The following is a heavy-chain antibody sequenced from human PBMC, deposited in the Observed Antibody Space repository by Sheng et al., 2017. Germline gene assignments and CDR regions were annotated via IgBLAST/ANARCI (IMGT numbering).Heavy chain of an antibody. Sequence: QVQLVESGGGVVQPGRSLRLSCAASGFTFSSYAMHWVRQAPGKGLEWVAVISYDGSNKYYADSVKGRFTISRDNSKNTLYLQMNSLRAEDTAVYYCARLGCSSTSCFYYYMDVWGQGTTVTVSS. V-gene: IGHV3-30*04. D-gene: IGHD2-2*01. J-gene: IGHJ6*03. CDR3: ARLGCSSTSCFYYYMDV. CDR2: ISYDGSNK. CDR1: GFTFSSYA.